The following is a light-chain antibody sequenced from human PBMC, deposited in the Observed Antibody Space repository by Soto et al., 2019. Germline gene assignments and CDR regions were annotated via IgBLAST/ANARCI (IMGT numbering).Light chain of an antibody. Sequence: DIQMTQSPSTLSGSVGDRVTITCRASQTISSWLAWYQQKPGKAPKLLIYDASSLESGVPSRFSGSGSGTEFTLTISSLQPGDFATYYCQQYNSYWTFGQGTKVDIK. CDR2: DAS. CDR1: QTISSW. J-gene: IGKJ1*01. CDR3: QQYNSYWT. V-gene: IGKV1-5*01.